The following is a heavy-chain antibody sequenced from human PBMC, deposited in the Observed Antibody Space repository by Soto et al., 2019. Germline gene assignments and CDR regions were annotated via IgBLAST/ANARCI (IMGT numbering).Heavy chain of an antibody. CDR2: IIPIFGTA. CDR3: ARLPRNYYYYGMDV. J-gene: IGHJ6*02. Sequence: GASVKVSCKASGGTFSSYAISWVRQAPGQGLEWMGGIIPIFGTANYAQKFQGRVTITADESTSTAYMELSSLRSEDTAVYYCARLPRNYYYYGMDVWGQGTTVTVSS. V-gene: IGHV1-69*13. CDR1: GGTFSSYA.